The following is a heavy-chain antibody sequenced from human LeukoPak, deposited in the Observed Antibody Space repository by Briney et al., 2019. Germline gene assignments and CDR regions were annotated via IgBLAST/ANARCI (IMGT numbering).Heavy chain of an antibody. J-gene: IGHJ4*02. D-gene: IGHD4-11*01. CDR1: GGSISSDF. Sequence: SETLSLTCTVSGGSISSDFWSWIRQPPGKGLQWIGHIYYSGSTNYNPSLKSRVTISMDTSKTQFSLKLSSVTAADTAVYYCARSDDYNGFIDYWGQGTLVTVSS. CDR2: IYYSGST. V-gene: IGHV4-59*08. CDR3: ARSDDYNGFIDY.